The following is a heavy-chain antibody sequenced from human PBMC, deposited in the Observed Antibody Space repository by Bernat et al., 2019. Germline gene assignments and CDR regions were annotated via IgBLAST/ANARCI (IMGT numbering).Heavy chain of an antibody. D-gene: IGHD1-26*01. V-gene: IGHV3-66*01. CDR3: ARGELGNAFDI. CDR1: GFTFSSYA. CDR2: IYSDGST. Sequence: EVQLVESGGGLVQPGGSLRLSCAASGFTFSSYAMSWVRQAPGKGLEWVSFIYSDGSTYYADSVKGRFTISRDNSKNTLYLQMNSLRAEDTAVYYCARGELGNAFDIWGQGTMVTVSS. J-gene: IGHJ3*02.